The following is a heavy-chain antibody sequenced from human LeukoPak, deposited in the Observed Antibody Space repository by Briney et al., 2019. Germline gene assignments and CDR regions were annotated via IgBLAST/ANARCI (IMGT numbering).Heavy chain of an antibody. V-gene: IGHV1-2*02. CDR2: INPNSGGT. Sequence: GASVKVSCKASGYTFTGYYMHWVRQAPGQGLEWMGWINPNSGGTNYAQKLQGRVTMTRDTSISTAYMELSRLRSDDTAVYYCARSDRITMIVVAIKGYFDYWGQGTLVTVSS. D-gene: IGHD3-22*01. CDR1: GYTFTGYY. J-gene: IGHJ4*02. CDR3: ARSDRITMIVVAIKGYFDY.